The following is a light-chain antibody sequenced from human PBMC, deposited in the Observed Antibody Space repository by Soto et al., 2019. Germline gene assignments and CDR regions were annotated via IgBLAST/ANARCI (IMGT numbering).Light chain of an antibody. CDR2: DVS. Sequence: QSALTQPASVSGSPGQSITISCTGSNFDVGGYNYVSWYQQHPDKAPQLIIFDVSNRPSGVSNRFSGSKFGNTASLTISGLQAEDEDDYYCSSYRSGSTLFVFGTGTKLTVL. CDR3: SSYRSGSTLFV. CDR1: NFDVGGYNY. V-gene: IGLV2-14*03. J-gene: IGLJ1*01.